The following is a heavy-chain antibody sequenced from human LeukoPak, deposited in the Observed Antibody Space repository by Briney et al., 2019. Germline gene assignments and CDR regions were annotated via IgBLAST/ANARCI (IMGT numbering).Heavy chain of an antibody. Sequence: SQTLSLTCAVSGGSISSGGYSWSWIRQPPGKGLEWIGYIYHSGSTYYNPSLKSRVTISVDRSKNQFSLKLNSVTAADTAVYYCATPPYYDSGSYVSYWGQGTLVTVSS. V-gene: IGHV4-30-2*01. CDR1: GGSISSGGYS. J-gene: IGHJ4*02. CDR2: IYHSGST. CDR3: ATPPYYDSGSYVSY. D-gene: IGHD3-10*01.